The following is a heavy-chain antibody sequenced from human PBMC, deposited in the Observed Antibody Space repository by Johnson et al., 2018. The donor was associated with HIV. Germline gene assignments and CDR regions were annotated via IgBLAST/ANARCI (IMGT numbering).Heavy chain of an antibody. J-gene: IGHJ3*02. CDR2: LSGSGGST. Sequence: VLLLESGGGLVQPGGSLRLSCAASGFTFSNYAMTWVRQAPGKGLEWVSALSGSGGSTYYADSVKGRFTISRDNSKNTLYLQMNSLRAEDTAVYYCAREMGIAAAGTLDAFDIWGQGTMVTVSS. D-gene: IGHD6-13*01. CDR1: GFTFSNYA. CDR3: AREMGIAAAGTLDAFDI. V-gene: IGHV3-23*01.